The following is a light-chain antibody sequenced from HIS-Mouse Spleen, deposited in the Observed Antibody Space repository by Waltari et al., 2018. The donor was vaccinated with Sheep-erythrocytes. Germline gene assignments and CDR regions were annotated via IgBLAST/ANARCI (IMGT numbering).Light chain of an antibody. V-gene: IGLV3-1*01. CDR1: KLGDKY. CDR3: QAWDSSTAV. J-gene: IGLJ2*01. Sequence: SYELTQPPSVSVSPGQTASITCSGDKLGDKYAYWYQQKPGQSPVLVIYQDSKRTSGIPERCSGSNSGNTATLTISGTQAMDEADYYCQAWDSSTAVFGGGTKLTVL. CDR2: QDS.